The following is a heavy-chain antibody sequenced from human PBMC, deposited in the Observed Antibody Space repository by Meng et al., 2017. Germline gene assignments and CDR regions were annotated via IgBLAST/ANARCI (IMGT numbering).Heavy chain of an antibody. D-gene: IGHD6-13*01. J-gene: IGHJ4*02. CDR3: ARDEDISAAGKLFGDY. CDR2: INPKSGDT. CDR1: GYTFPDYW. V-gene: IGHV1-2*06. Sequence: QGRVAHGGGDVKKHGASVKVSCKASGYTFPDYWLHWVRRAPGQGLEWMGRINPKSGDTHYAQRFQGRVTMTGDTSISTAYMELSGLRSDDTAMYYCARDEDISAAGKLFGDYWGQGTLVTVSS.